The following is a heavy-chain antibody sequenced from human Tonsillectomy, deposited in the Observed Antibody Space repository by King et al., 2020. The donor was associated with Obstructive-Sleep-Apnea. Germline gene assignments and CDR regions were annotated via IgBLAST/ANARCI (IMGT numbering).Heavy chain of an antibody. Sequence: VQLVESGGGLVQPGGSLRLSCAASGFTFSSYSMNWVRQAPGKGLEWVSYISSSSSTIYYADSVKGRFTISRDNAKNSLYLQMNSLRAEDTAVYYCARYQPGYYDSSGPNAFDIWGQGTMVTVSS. CDR3: ARYQPGYYDSSGPNAFDI. V-gene: IGHV3-48*04. D-gene: IGHD3-22*01. CDR2: ISSSSSTI. J-gene: IGHJ3*02. CDR1: GFTFSSYS.